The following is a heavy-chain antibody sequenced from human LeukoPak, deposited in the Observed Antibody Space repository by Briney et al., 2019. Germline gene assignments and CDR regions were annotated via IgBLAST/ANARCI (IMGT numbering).Heavy chain of an antibody. CDR2: IIPILGIA. Sequence: SVKVSCKASGYTFTGYYMHWVRQAPGQGLEWMGRIIPILGIANYAQKFQGRVTITADKSTSTAYMELSSLRSEDTAVYYCARVGYDFWSGPKYFDYWGQGTLVTVSS. D-gene: IGHD3-3*01. J-gene: IGHJ4*02. V-gene: IGHV1-69*04. CDR3: ARVGYDFWSGPKYFDY. CDR1: GYTFTGYY.